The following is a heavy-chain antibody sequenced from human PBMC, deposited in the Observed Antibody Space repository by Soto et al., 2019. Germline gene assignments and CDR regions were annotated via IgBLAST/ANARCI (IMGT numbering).Heavy chain of an antibody. CDR1: GFTFGSYA. V-gene: IGHV3-23*01. CDR2: ISSAGGST. J-gene: IGHJ4*02. Sequence: EAQLLESGGGLEQPGGSLRLSCAASGFTFGSYAMSWVRQAPGKGLEWVSAISSAGGSTYYADSVKGRFTISRDNSKSTLYLQMNSLRAEDTAVYYCAKDLYCATTGCSNSYDFWGQGTLVTVSS. CDR3: AKDLYCATTGCSNSYDF. D-gene: IGHD2-2*01.